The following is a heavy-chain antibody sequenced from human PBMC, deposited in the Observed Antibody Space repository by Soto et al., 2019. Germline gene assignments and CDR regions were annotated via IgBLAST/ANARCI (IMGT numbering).Heavy chain of an antibody. Sequence: GGSLRLSCAASGFIFTSYGMHWVRQAPGKGLEWMALILHDGSAEYYADSVKGRFTISRDNSKNTLYLQMNSLTAEDTAVYYCARSRDGYSFYFYYGMDGWGQGTTVTVSS. V-gene: IGHV3-30*03. CDR3: ARSRDGYSFYFYYGMDG. CDR1: GFIFTSYG. D-gene: IGHD4-4*01. J-gene: IGHJ6*02. CDR2: ILHDGSAE.